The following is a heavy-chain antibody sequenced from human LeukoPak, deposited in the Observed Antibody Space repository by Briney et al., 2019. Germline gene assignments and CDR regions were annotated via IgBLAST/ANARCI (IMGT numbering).Heavy chain of an antibody. V-gene: IGHV3-30*04. CDR2: ISYDGSNK. D-gene: IGHD6-19*01. J-gene: IGHJ4*02. Sequence: SGGSLRLSCAASGFTFSSYAMHWVRQAPGKGLEWVAVISYDGSNKYYADSVKGRFTISRDNSKNTLYLQMNSLRAEDTAVYYCAREGPRAVAGTDYFDYWGQGTLVTVSS. CDR1: GFTFSSYA. CDR3: AREGPRAVAGTDYFDY.